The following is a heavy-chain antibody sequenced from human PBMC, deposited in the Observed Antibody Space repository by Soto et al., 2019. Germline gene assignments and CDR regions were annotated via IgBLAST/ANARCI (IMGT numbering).Heavy chain of an antibody. J-gene: IGHJ4*02. CDR3: ARQEGVVPAALFDY. V-gene: IGHV4-31*03. CDR2: IYYSGST. Sequence: SETLSVTCTVAGGSISSGGYYLSWIRKHPGKGLEWIGYIYYSGSTYYNPSLKSRVTISVDTSKNQFSLKLSSVTAADTAVYYCARQEGVVPAALFDYWGQGTLVTVSS. CDR1: GGSISSGGYY. D-gene: IGHD2-2*01.